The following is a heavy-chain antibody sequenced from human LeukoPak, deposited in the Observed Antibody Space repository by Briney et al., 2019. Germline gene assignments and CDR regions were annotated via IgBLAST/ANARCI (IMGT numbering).Heavy chain of an antibody. Sequence: ASVKVSCKASGYTFTSYGISWVRQAPGQGLEWMGWISAYNGNTNYAQKLQGRVTMTTDTSTSTAYMELRSPRSDDTAAYYCARDLLGYCSGGSCKNWFDPWGQGTLVTVSS. CDR2: ISAYNGNT. CDR3: ARDLLGYCSGGSCKNWFDP. V-gene: IGHV1-18*01. CDR1: GYTFTSYG. D-gene: IGHD2-15*01. J-gene: IGHJ5*02.